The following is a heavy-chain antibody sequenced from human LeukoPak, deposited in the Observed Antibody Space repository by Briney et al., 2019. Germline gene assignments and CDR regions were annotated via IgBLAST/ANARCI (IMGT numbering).Heavy chain of an antibody. J-gene: IGHJ5*02. CDR3: ARLYCSGGSCYYGDGWCDP. CDR1: GGSFSGYY. V-gene: IGHV4-34*01. D-gene: IGHD2-15*01. Sequence: SQTLSLTCAVYGGSFSGYYWSWIRQPPGKGLEWIGVINHSGSTTYNPSLKSRVTISVDTSNNQFSLKLSSVTAADTAVYYCARLYCSGGSCYYGDGWCDPCGQGTLVTVSS. CDR2: INHSGST.